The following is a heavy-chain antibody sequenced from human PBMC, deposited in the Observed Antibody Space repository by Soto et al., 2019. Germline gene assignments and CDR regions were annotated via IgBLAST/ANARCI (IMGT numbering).Heavy chain of an antibody. D-gene: IGHD3-3*01. Sequence: GGSLRLSCAASGFTCSSYAMHWVRQAPGKGLEWVAVISYDGSNKYYADSVKGRFTISRDNSKNTLYLQMNSLRAEDTAVYYCARDPTYYDFWSGYSRSDPWGQGTLVTVSS. CDR1: GFTCSSYA. V-gene: IGHV3-30-3*01. CDR2: ISYDGSNK. J-gene: IGHJ5*02. CDR3: ARDPTYYDFWSGYSRSDP.